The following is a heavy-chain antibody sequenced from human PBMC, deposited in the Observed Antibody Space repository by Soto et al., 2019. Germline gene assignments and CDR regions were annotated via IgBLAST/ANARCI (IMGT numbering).Heavy chain of an antibody. CDR3: AAELGFGKLSVV. CDR2: IIPLFGTT. Sequence: QVQVVQSGVEVRRPGSSVKVSCKASGDTFKNCVISWVRQAPGQGLEWMGGIIPLFGTTDFAQRFQGRLTITTDESTTTAYMELSSLRSEDTATYYSAAELGFGKLSVVWGQGTTVIVSS. V-gene: IGHV1-69*01. J-gene: IGHJ6*02. D-gene: IGHD3-10*01. CDR1: GDTFKNCV.